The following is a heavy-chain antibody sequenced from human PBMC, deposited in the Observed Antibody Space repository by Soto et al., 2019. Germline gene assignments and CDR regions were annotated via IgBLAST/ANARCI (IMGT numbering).Heavy chain of an antibody. CDR3: TPRSPAYGHDF. V-gene: IGHV2-5*01. Sequence: GPTLVNPTQTLTLTCNFSDFSLTTRGVGVGWIRQPPGKALEWVALIYWNDDQRYNPSLKSRLTVTKDTSKNHVVLTMTNVDPLDPATYYATPRSPAYGHDFCGPGTLVTV. CDR1: DFSLTTRGVG. CDR2: IYWNDDQ. J-gene: IGHJ4*02. D-gene: IGHD3-10*01.